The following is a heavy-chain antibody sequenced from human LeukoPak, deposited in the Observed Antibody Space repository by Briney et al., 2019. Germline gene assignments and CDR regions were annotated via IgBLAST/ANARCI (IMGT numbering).Heavy chain of an antibody. CDR1: GYTFTGYH. CDR2: INPNSGGT. J-gene: IGHJ4*02. D-gene: IGHD6-6*01. Sequence: ASVKVSCKASGYTFTGYHMHWVRQAPGQGLEWMGWINPNSGGTKYAQKFQGRVTMTRDTSISTAYMELSRLRSDDTAVYYCARVLGYSTSSLDYWGQGTLVTVSS. V-gene: IGHV1-2*02. CDR3: ARVLGYSTSSLDY.